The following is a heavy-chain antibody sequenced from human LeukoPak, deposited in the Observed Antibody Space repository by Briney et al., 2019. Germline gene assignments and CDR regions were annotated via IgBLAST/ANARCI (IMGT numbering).Heavy chain of an antibody. CDR2: INHSGST. CDR3: ARLKATVSIHAYFDS. D-gene: IGHD4-17*01. V-gene: IGHV4-34*01. J-gene: IGHJ4*02. Sequence: PSETLSLTCAVYGGSFSGYYWSWIRQPPGKGLEWIGEINHSGSTNYNPSLKSRVTISVDTSKIQFSLELTSVTAADTAVYYCARLKATVSIHAYFDSWGQGTLVTVSS. CDR1: GGSFSGYY.